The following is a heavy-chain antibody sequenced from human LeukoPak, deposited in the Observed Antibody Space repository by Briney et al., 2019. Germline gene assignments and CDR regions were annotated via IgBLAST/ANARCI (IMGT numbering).Heavy chain of an antibody. V-gene: IGHV4-34*01. CDR1: GGSFSGYY. Sequence: PSETLTLTCAVYGGSFSGYYWSCIRQPPGKGLEWIGEINHSGSTNYNPSLKSRVTISVDTSKNQFSLKLSSVTAADTAVYYCARGVYSSGWYGVLYFDYWGQGTLVTVSS. J-gene: IGHJ4*02. CDR3: ARGVYSSGWYGVLYFDY. D-gene: IGHD6-19*01. CDR2: INHSGST.